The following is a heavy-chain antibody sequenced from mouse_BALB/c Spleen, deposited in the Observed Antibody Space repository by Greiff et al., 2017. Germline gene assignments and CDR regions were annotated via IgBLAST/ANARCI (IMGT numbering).Heavy chain of an antibody. CDR3: ARGLYYYGSRGYAMDD. D-gene: IGHD1-1*01. CDR2: ISDGGSYT. Sequence: EVQLVESGGGLVKPGGSLKLSCAASGFTFSDYYMYWVRQTPEKRLEWVATISDGGSYTYYPDSVKGRFTISRDNAKNNLYLQMSSLKSEDTAMYYCARGLYYYGSRGYAMDDWGQGTSVTVSS. J-gene: IGHJ4*01. V-gene: IGHV5-4*02. CDR1: GFTFSDYY.